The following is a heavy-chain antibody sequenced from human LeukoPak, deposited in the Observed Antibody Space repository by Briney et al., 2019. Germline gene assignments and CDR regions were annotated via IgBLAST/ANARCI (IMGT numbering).Heavy chain of an antibody. CDR3: ARRDLKDWYFDL. CDR2: IYYSGSI. J-gene: IGHJ2*01. CDR1: GGSISSSSYY. V-gene: IGHV4-39*01. Sequence: SETLSLTCTVSGGSISSSSYYWGWIRQPPGKGMEWIGSIYYSGSIYYHPSLKSRVTISVDTSKNQFSLKVSSVTAADTAVYYCARRDLKDWYFDLWGRGTLVTVSS.